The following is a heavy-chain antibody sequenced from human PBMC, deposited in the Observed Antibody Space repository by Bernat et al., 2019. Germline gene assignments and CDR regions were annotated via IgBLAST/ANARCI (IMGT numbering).Heavy chain of an antibody. J-gene: IGHJ3*02. CDR3: ARDYYDSSGYTHDAFDI. CDR2: INWNGGST. D-gene: IGHD3-22*01. V-gene: IGHV3-20*04. Sequence: EVQLVESGGGVVRPGGSLRLSCAASGFTFDDYGMSWVRQAPGKGLEWVSGINWNGGSTGYADSVKGRFTISRDNAKNSLYLQMNSLRAEDTALYYCARDYYDSSGYTHDAFDIWGQGTMVTVSS. CDR1: GFTFDDYG.